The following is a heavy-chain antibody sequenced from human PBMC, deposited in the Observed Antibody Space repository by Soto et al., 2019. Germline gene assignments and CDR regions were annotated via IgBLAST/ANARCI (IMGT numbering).Heavy chain of an antibody. CDR3: ASYRDDYGDYKYYFDY. CDR1: GGSISSSNG. CDR2: IYHSGST. J-gene: IGHJ4*02. V-gene: IGHV4-4*02. D-gene: IGHD4-17*01. Sequence: PSETLSLTCAVSGGSISSSNGWSWVRQPTGKGLEWIGEIYHSGSTNYNPSLKSRVTISVDKSKNKFSLKLSSVTAADTAVYYCASYRDDYGDYKYYFDYWGQGTLVTVSS.